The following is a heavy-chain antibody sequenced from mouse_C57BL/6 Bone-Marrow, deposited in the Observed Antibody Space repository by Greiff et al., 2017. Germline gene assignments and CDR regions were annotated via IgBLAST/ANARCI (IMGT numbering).Heavy chain of an antibody. V-gene: IGHV14-4*01. Sequence: EVQLQQSGAELVRPGASVKLSCTASGFNIKDDYMHWVKQRPEQGLEWIGWIEPENGDTEYASKFQGKATITADTSSNTAYLQLSSLTSEDTAVYYCTGYGNYYYWGQGTTLTVSS. D-gene: IGHD2-10*02. CDR1: GFNIKDDY. CDR2: IEPENGDT. CDR3: TGYGNYYY. J-gene: IGHJ2*01.